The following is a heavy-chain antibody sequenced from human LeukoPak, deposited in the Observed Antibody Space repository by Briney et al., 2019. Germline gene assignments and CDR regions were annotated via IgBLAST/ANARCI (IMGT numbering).Heavy chain of an antibody. J-gene: IGHJ6*02. Sequence: KPGASLRPSCAASGVTFSSYSMNWVRQAPGKGLEWVSSISSSSSYIYYADSVKGRFTISRENGKNSLYLQMNSLRAEDTAVYYCARGGDYDILTGYPHCYYYGMDVWGQGTTVTVSS. CDR1: GVTFSSYS. CDR3: ARGGDYDILTGYPHCYYYGMDV. D-gene: IGHD3-9*01. V-gene: IGHV3-21*01. CDR2: ISSSSSYI.